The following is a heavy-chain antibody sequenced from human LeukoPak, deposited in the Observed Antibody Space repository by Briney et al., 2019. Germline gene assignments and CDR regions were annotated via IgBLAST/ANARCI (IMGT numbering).Heavy chain of an antibody. CDR1: GFTFSSYG. V-gene: IGHV3-30*03. Sequence: PGRSLRLSCAASGFTFSSYGMHWVRQAPGKGLEWVAVISYDGSNKYYADSVKGRFTISRDNSKNTLYLQMNSLRAEDTAVYYCARDARGLTTVTTVYYWGQGTLVTVSS. D-gene: IGHD4-17*01. CDR3: ARDARGLTTVTTVYY. J-gene: IGHJ4*02. CDR2: ISYDGSNK.